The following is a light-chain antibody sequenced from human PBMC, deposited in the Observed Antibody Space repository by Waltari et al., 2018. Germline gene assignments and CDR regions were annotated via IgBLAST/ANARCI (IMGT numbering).Light chain of an antibody. Sequence: EIVLTQSPGTLSLSPGERATLSCRASLSISSSFLAWYQQKPGQAPRLLIYGASSRATGIPDRFSGSGSGTDFTLTISRLEPEDFAVYYCQQYAGSPRTFGQGTRVEIK. CDR1: LSISSSF. CDR2: GAS. J-gene: IGKJ1*01. CDR3: QQYAGSPRT. V-gene: IGKV3-20*01.